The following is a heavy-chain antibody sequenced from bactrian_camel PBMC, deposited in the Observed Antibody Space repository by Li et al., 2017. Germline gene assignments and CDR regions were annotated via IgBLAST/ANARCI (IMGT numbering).Heavy chain of an antibody. V-gene: IGHV3S1*01. J-gene: IGHJ4*01. D-gene: IGHD6*01. CDR3: AADPAAPGRPCRTVPYEYNF. Sequence: HVQLVESGGGSVEAGGSLRLSCAASGYTSSSYRMAWIRDAPGKEREGVASIDRSGRTNYAESVKGRFTISKDITKNTLYLQMNSLKPEDTSMYYCAADPAAPGRPCRTVPYEYNFWGQGTQVTVS. CDR2: IDRSGRT. CDR1: GYTSSSYR.